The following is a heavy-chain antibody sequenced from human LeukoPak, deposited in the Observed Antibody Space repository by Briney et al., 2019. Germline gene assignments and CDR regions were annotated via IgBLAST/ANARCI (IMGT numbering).Heavy chain of an antibody. V-gene: IGHV1-18*01. D-gene: IGHD2-15*01. Sequence: ASETVSRKGSGYTVTICGINWVGQAPAQGLEGMGWVSVYNGNRNYAHKLQGRVTITSEESTRTAYMEMRSWVSDDTAAYYCGRDRSSSKTISYYYSFMDVWGKGTTVTVS. CDR1: GYTVTICG. CDR3: GRDRSSSKTISYYYSFMDV. J-gene: IGHJ6*03. CDR2: VSVYNGNR.